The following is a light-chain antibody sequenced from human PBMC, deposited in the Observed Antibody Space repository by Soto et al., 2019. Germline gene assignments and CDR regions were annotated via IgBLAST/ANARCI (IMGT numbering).Light chain of an antibody. J-gene: IGLJ2*01. CDR3: SSYTSSSTDVV. V-gene: IGLV2-14*01. CDR1: SSDASIYNY. CDR2: DVS. Sequence: QSVLTQPASVSGSPGQSITISCTGTSSDASIYNYVSWYQQHPGKAPQLIIYDVSNRPSGVTNRFSGSQSGNTASLTISGLQADDEADYYCSSYTSSSTDVVFGGGTKLTVL.